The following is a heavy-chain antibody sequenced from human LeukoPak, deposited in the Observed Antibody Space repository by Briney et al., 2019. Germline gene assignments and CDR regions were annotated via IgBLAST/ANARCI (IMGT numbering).Heavy chain of an antibody. CDR1: GFTFDDYG. D-gene: IGHD3-10*01. J-gene: IGHJ6*03. CDR3: AREPYYYGSGRRNYYMDV. V-gene: IGHV3-20*04. Sequence: GGSLRLSCAASGFTFDDYGTSWVRQAPGKGLEWVSGINWNGGSTGYADSVKGRFTISRDNAKNSLYPQMNSLRAEDTALYYCAREPYYYGSGRRNYYMDVWGKGTTVTVSS. CDR2: INWNGGST.